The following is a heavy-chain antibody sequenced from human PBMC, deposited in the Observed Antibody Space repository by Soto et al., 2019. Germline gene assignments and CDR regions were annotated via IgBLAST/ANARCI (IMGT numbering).Heavy chain of an antibody. CDR3: ARDKITGLFDY. Sequence: QVQLQQWGAGLLKPSETLSLTCAVYGGSFSGYYWTWIRQPPGTGLEWIGEINHSGSTNYIPSLKTRVTISVGTSKNQFSLKLTSVPAADTAVYYCARDKITGLFDYWGQGTLVTVSS. CDR2: INHSGST. V-gene: IGHV4-34*01. CDR1: GGSFSGYY. D-gene: IGHD2-8*02. J-gene: IGHJ4*02.